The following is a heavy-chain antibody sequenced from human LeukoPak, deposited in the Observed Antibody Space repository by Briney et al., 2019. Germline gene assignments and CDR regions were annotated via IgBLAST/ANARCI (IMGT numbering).Heavy chain of an antibody. Sequence: SETLSLTCTVSGGSISSSSYYWGWIRQPPGKGLEWIGRIYYSGSTYYNPSLKSRVTISVDTSKNQFSLKLSSVTAADTAVYYCARLSYYASYYYDSSGYYSFDYWGQGTLVTVSS. CDR2: IYYSGST. V-gene: IGHV4-39*01. J-gene: IGHJ4*02. D-gene: IGHD3-22*01. CDR1: GGSISSSSYY. CDR3: ARLSYYASYYYDSSGYYSFDY.